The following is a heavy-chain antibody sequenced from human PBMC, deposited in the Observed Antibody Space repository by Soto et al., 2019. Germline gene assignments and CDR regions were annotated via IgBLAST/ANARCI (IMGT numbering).Heavy chain of an antibody. J-gene: IGHJ6*02. V-gene: IGHV4-31*03. D-gene: IGHD4-17*01. Sequence: QVQLQESGPGLVKPSQTLSLTCTVSGGSISSGGYYWSWIRQHPGKGLEWIGYIYYSGSTYYNPSLKSRVTLSVDTSKNQFSLKLSSVTAADTAVYYCARVGTTVTTSSDYYYGMDVWGQGTTVTVSS. CDR1: GGSISSGGYY. CDR3: ARVGTTVTTSSDYYYGMDV. CDR2: IYYSGST.